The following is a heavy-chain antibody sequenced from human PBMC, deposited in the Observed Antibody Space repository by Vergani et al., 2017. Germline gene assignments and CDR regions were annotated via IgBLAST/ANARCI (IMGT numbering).Heavy chain of an antibody. CDR1: GFTFSSYG. J-gene: IGHJ4*02. CDR2: ICDDGSNK. V-gene: IGHV3-33*01. CDR3: ARDQEQWLVH. D-gene: IGHD6-19*01. Sequence: QVQLVESGGGVVQPGRSLRLSCAASGFTFSSYGMHWVRQAPGKGLEWVAVICDDGSNKYYADSVKGRFTISRDNSKNTLYLQMNSLRAEDTAVYYCARDQEQWLVHWGQGTLVTVSS.